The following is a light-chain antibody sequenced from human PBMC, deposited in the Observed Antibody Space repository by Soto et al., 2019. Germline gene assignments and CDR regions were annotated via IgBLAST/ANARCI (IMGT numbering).Light chain of an antibody. CDR2: GAS. J-gene: IGKJ4*01. V-gene: IGKV3-15*01. CDR3: QQYSAWPRT. CDR1: QSVRSN. Sequence: EIVMTQSPAILSVSPGERATLFCRASQSVRSNFLAWYQHKPVQAPRLLIHGASTRATGVPARFSGSASETEFTLTSRSLHSESFAVYYCQQYSAWPRTFDGGTKVEIK.